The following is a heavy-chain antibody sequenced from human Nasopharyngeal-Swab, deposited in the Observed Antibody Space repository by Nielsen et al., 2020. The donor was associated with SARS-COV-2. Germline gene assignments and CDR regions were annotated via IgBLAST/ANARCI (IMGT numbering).Heavy chain of an antibody. CDR2: ISAYNGNT. D-gene: IGHD1-26*01. CDR3: ARGNYGGSSELRGNDAFDI. Sequence: ASVKVSCKASGYTFTSYGISWVRHAPAQGLEWMGWISAYNGNTNYAQKLQGRVTMTTDTSTSTAYMELRSLRSDDTAVYYCARGNYGGSSELRGNDAFDIWGQGTMVTVSS. V-gene: IGHV1-18*01. CDR1: GYTFTSYG. J-gene: IGHJ3*02.